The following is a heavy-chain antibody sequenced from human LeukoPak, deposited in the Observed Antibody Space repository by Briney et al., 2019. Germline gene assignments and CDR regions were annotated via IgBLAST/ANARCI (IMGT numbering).Heavy chain of an antibody. V-gene: IGHV4-59*01. J-gene: IGHJ3*02. CDR2: IYYSGRT. Sequence: SETLSLTCTVSGGSISDYYWNWMRQPPGKGLEWIGFIYYSGRTNYNPSLKSRVSISVDTSKNQFSLKLSSVTAADTAVYYCARDFRGSVDAFDIWGQGTMVAVSS. CDR3: ARDFRGSVDAFDI. CDR1: GGSISDYY.